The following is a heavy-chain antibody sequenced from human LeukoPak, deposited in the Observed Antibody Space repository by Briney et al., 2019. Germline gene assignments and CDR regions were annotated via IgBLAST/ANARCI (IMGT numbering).Heavy chain of an antibody. CDR1: GFTFSDYY. J-gene: IGHJ4*02. V-gene: IGHV3-11*03. Sequence: GGSLRLSCAASGFTFSDYYMSWIRQAPGKGLEWVSYISSSSSYTNYADSVKGRFTISRDNAKSSLYLQMNSLRAEDTAVYYCASRSSAYYYFDYWGQGTLVTVSS. D-gene: IGHD2-8*01. CDR3: ASRSSAYYYFDY. CDR2: ISSSSSYT.